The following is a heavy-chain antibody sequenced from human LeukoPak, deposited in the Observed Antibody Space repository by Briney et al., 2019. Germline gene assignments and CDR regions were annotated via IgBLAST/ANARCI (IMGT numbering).Heavy chain of an antibody. CDR2: XNHSGST. D-gene: IGHD5-18*01. J-gene: IGHJ4*02. Sequence: SETLSLTCAVCGGSFSGYYWSWIRQPPGKGLXXXXXXNHSGSTNYNPSLKSRVTISVDTSKNQFSLKLSSVTAADTAVYYCARDRGYSYGYSFGFDYWGQGTLVTVSS. V-gene: IGHV4-34*01. CDR3: ARDRGYSYGYSFGFDY. CDR1: GGSFSGYY.